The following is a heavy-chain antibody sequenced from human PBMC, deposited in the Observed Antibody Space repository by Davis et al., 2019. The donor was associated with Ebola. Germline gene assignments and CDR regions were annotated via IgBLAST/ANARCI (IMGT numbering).Heavy chain of an antibody. J-gene: IGHJ4*02. CDR2: IKSKTDGGTT. CDR3: ARDERWFGGYYNY. V-gene: IGHV3-15*01. CDR1: GFTFSNAW. D-gene: IGHD3-10*01. Sequence: GESLKISCAASGFTFSNAWMSWVRQAPGKGLEWVGRIKSKTDGGTTDYAAPVKGRFTISRDDSKNTLYLQMNSLKTEDTAVYYCARDERWFGGYYNYWGQGTLVTVSS.